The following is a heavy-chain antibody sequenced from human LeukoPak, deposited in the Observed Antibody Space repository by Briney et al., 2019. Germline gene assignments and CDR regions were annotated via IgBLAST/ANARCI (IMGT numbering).Heavy chain of an antibody. V-gene: IGHV4-39*01. J-gene: IGHJ4*02. CDR1: GSSIRSTNYY. D-gene: IGHD1-14*01. CDR2: IYYSGST. Sequence: ESSETLSLTCTVSGSSIRSTNYYWGWIRQPPGKGLEWIGSIYYSGSTYYNPSLKSRVTISVDTSKNQFSLQLISVTAADTSVYYCTTQYNSLFDYWGQGTLVTVSS. CDR3: TTQYNSLFDY.